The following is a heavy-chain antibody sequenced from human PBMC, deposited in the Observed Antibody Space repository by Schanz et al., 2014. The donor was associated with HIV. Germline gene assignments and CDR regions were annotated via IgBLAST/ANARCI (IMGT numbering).Heavy chain of an antibody. CDR2: ISSSSSYI. D-gene: IGHD6-6*01. CDR3: AREAVRFFDY. V-gene: IGHV3-21*01. Sequence: EVQLVESGGGLVKPGGSLRLSCAASGFTFSSYSMNWVRQAPGKGLEWVSSISSSSSYIHYADSVKGRFTISRDNARNSLYLQMNSLRAEDTAVYYCAREAVRFFDYWGQGTLVTVSS. J-gene: IGHJ4*02. CDR1: GFTFSSYS.